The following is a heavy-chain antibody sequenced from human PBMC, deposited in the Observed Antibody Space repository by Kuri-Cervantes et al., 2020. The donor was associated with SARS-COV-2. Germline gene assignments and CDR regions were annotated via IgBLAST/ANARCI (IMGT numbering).Heavy chain of an antibody. Sequence: GSLRLSCTVSGGSISSSSYYWGWIRQPPGKGLEWIGSIYYSGSTYYNPSLKSRVTISVDTSKNQFSLKLSSVTAADTAVYYCARDHQSNYDPTWFDYWGQGTLVTVSS. V-gene: IGHV4-39*07. CDR3: ARDHQSNYDPTWFDY. D-gene: IGHD4-11*01. CDR1: GGSISSSSYY. CDR2: IYYSGST. J-gene: IGHJ4*02.